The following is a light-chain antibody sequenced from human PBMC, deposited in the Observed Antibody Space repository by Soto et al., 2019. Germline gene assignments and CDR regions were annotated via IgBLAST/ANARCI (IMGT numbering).Light chain of an antibody. CDR2: QTS. Sequence: EIVLTQSPATLSSFPGDRVTLSCRASQYINTRLAWYQHRPGQAPRLLIYQTSIRAAGIPARFSGSGSGTEFTLTISSLQPEDVATYYCQKYNSAPWTFGQGTKVDIK. V-gene: IGKV3D-15*01. CDR1: QYINTR. CDR3: QKYNSAPWT. J-gene: IGKJ1*01.